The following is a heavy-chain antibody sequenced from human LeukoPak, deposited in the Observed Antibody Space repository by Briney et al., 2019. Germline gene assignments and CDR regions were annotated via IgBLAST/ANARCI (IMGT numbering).Heavy chain of an antibody. J-gene: IGHJ5*02. V-gene: IGHV4-59*01. CDR2: IYYSGST. CDR1: GGSISSYY. D-gene: IGHD2-2*01. CDR3: ARAFRRVVVPAAIGLWFDP. Sequence: SETLSLTCTVSGGSISSYYWSWIRQPPGKGLEWIGYIYYSGSTNYNPSLNSRVTISVDTSKNQFSLKLSSVTAADAAVYYCARAFRRVVVPAAIGLWFDPWGQGTLVTVSS.